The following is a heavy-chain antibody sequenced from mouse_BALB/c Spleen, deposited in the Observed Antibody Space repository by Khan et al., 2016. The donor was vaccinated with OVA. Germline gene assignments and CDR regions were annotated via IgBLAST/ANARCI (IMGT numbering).Heavy chain of an antibody. J-gene: IGHJ3*01. D-gene: IGHD2-13*01. Sequence: QVQLQQPGAELVRPGSSVKISCKASGYSFSRSWMNWVKQRPGQGLEWIGQIYPGNGDTNYNGKFKGKATLTADKSSSTAYMQLSSLTSEDSVVYFCARWGGDGFTYGGHGTLVTVSA. CDR2: IYPGNGDT. V-gene: IGHV1-80*01. CDR1: GYSFSRSW. CDR3: ARWGGDGFTY.